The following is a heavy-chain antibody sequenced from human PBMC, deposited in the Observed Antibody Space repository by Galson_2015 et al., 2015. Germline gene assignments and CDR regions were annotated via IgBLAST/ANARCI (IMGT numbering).Heavy chain of an antibody. CDR1: GDSVSSNSAA. D-gene: IGHD2-15*01. CDR3: AREGCSGGSCHGWFDP. V-gene: IGHV6-1*01. J-gene: IGHJ5*02. Sequence: CAISGDSVSSNSAAWNWIRQSPSRGLEWLGRTYYRSKWYNDYAVSVKSRITINPDTSKNQFSLQLNSVTPEDTAVYYCAREGCSGGSCHGWFDPWGQGTLVTVSS. CDR2: TYYRSKWYN.